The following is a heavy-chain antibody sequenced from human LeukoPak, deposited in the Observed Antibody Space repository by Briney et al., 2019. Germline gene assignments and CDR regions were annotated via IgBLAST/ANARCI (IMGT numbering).Heavy chain of an antibody. CDR1: GFTFGDYA. V-gene: IGHV3-49*04. CDR2: IRSKAYGGTT. Sequence: PGGSLRLSCTASGFTFGDYAMSSVRQAPGKGLEWVGLIRSKAYGGTTEYAASVKGRFTISKGDSKSIAYLQMNSLKTEDTAVYYCTREGDYVWGSLFLDYWGQGTLVTVSS. D-gene: IGHD3-16*01. CDR3: TREGDYVWGSLFLDY. J-gene: IGHJ4*02.